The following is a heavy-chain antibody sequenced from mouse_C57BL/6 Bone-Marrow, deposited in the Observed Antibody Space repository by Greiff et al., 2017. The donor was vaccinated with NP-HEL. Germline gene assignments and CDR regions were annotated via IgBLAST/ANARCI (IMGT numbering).Heavy chain of an antibody. CDR2: LYPGDGDT. V-gene: IGHV1-80*01. J-gene: IGHJ1*03. Sequence: VQLQQSGAELVKPGASVKISCKASGYAFSSYWMNWVKQRPGKGLEWIGQLYPGDGDTNYNGTFKGKATLTADKSSSTAYMQLSSLTSEDSAVYFCARYNWGAWYFDVWGTGTTVTVSS. D-gene: IGHD4-1*01. CDR1: GYAFSSYW. CDR3: ARYNWGAWYFDV.